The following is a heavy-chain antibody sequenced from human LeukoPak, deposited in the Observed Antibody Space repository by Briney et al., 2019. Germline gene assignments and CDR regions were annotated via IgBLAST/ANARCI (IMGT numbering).Heavy chain of an antibody. Sequence: SETLSLTCTVSSGSFSDYYWTWIRQPPGKGLEWIGYSGSTNYNPSLKSRVTISTDTSKRHFSLTLSSVTAADTAVYYCARTRRHYYGSGKNLTPWPAGLDGWGQGTTAIVS. CDR3: ARTRRHYYGSGKNLTPWPAGLDG. CDR2: SGST. CDR1: SGSFSDYY. V-gene: IGHV4-59*12. J-gene: IGHJ6*02. D-gene: IGHD3-10*01.